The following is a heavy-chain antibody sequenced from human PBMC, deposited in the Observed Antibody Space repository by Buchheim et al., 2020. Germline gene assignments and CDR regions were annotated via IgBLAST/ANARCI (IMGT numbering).Heavy chain of an antibody. CDR2: INHSGST. V-gene: IGHV4-34*01. CDR1: GGSFSGYY. Sequence: QVQLQQWGAGLLKPSETLSLTCAVYGGSFSGYYWSWIRQPPGKGLEWIGEINHSGSTNYNPSLKSRVTISVDTSKNQFSLKLSSVTAADTAVYYCARLIGRGWSLARSDYWGQGTL. D-gene: IGHD6-19*01. CDR3: ARLIGRGWSLARSDY. J-gene: IGHJ4*02.